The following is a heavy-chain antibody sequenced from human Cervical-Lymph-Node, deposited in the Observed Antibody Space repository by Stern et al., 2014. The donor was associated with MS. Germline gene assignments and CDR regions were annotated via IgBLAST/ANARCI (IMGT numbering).Heavy chain of an antibody. D-gene: IGHD2-15*01. CDR2: FYFGGNT. Sequence: QVQLVESGPGLVKPSETLSLTCTVSDGSISDSTYYWGWIRQPPGKGLEWIGRFYFGGNTYSNPSLRTRVTISVDTSKNQFSLKLTSVTDADAAVYYCARLVAAAHQDWYIDLWGRGTLVTVSS. J-gene: IGHJ2*01. V-gene: IGHV4-39*01. CDR3: ARLVAAAHQDWYIDL. CDR1: DGSISDSTYY.